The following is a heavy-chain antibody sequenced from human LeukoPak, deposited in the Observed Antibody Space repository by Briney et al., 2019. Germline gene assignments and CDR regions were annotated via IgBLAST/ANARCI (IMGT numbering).Heavy chain of an antibody. Sequence: SETLSLTCTVSGGSISSYYWSWIRQPPGKGQEWIGYIYYSGSTNYNPSPKSRVTISVDTSKNQFSLKLSSVTAADTAVYYCARSYGQQQLPYYYYYGMDVWGQGTTVTVSS. CDR1: GGSISSYY. D-gene: IGHD6-13*01. V-gene: IGHV4-59*01. CDR3: ARSYGQQQLPYYYYYGMDV. J-gene: IGHJ6*02. CDR2: IYYSGST.